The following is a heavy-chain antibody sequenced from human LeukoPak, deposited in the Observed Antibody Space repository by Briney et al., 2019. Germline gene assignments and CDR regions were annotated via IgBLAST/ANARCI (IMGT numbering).Heavy chain of an antibody. CDR3: ARYYYDSSGYYSTTYYFDY. CDR2: ISAYNGNT. J-gene: IGHJ4*02. Sequence: GASVKVSCKASGYTFTSYGISWVRQAPGQGVEWMGWISAYNGNTNYAQKLQGRVTMTTDTSTSTAYMELRSLRSDDTAVYYCARYYYDSSGYYSTTYYFDYWGQGTLVTVSS. D-gene: IGHD3-22*01. V-gene: IGHV1-18*01. CDR1: GYTFTSYG.